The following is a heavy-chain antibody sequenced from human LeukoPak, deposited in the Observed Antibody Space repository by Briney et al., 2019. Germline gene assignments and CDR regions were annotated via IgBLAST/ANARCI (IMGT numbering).Heavy chain of an antibody. Sequence: GTSVRLSCVVSGFTFSGYAMHWVRQAPGKGLEWVAVISHDGSNKYFADSVKGRFSISRDNSKNTVSLQMNTLTAEDTAVYYCARVPCSSTSCYDDFSDYWGQGTLVTVSS. V-gene: IGHV3-30*04. D-gene: IGHD2-2*01. CDR1: GFTFSGYA. CDR2: ISHDGSNK. CDR3: ARVPCSSTSCYDDFSDY. J-gene: IGHJ4*02.